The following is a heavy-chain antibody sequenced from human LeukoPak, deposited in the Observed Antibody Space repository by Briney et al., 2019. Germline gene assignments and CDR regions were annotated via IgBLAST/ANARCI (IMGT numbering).Heavy chain of an antibody. CDR2: INHSGST. Sequence: KPSETLSLTCAVYGGSFSGYYWSWIRQPPGKGLEWIGEINHSGSTNYNPPLKSRVTISVDTSKNQFSLRLSSVTAADTDVYFCARLWVGAIDYWGQGTLVSVSS. CDR3: ARLWVGAIDY. CDR1: GGSFSGYY. V-gene: IGHV4-34*01. J-gene: IGHJ4*02. D-gene: IGHD1-26*01.